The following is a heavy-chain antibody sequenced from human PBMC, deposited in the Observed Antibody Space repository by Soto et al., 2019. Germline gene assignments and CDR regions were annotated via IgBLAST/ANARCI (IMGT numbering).Heavy chain of an antibody. D-gene: IGHD6-13*01. CDR1: GFTFSSYA. V-gene: IGHV3-30-3*01. CDR2: ISYDGSNK. Sequence: PGGSLRLSCAASGFTFSSYAMHWVRQAPGKGLEWVAVISYDGSNKYYADSVKGRFTISRDNSKNTLYLQMNSLRAEDTAVYYCARDKVRSSSSWSTYQYCGMHVWGPVPTVPVSS. CDR3: ARDKVRSSSSWSTYQYCGMHV. J-gene: IGHJ6*02.